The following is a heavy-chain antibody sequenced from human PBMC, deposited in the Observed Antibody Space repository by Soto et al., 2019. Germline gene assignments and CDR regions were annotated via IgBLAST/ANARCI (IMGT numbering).Heavy chain of an antibody. CDR3: AKDAVPYNGQWDWFDA. CDR2: IGGGGEDT. J-gene: IGHJ5*02. Sequence: GGSLRLSCAASGFTFSNYAMSWVRQAPGKGLESVSAIGGGGEDTYYADTVRGQFTISRDNSKNTLFLQMHSQRADYSFFYYFAKDAVPYNGQWDWFDAWGQGALVTVSS. V-gene: IGHV3-23*01. CDR1: GFTFSNYA. D-gene: IGHD3-10*01.